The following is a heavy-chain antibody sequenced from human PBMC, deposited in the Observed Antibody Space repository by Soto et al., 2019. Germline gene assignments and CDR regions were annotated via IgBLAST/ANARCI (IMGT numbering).Heavy chain of an antibody. Sequence: QITLRESGPTLVQPTQTLTLTCTLSGVSLTTRGVGVGWIRQPPGKALEWLALIYWDDDKRFSPSLKSRLAITRDPSKNQVVMTMTDMAPVDTAIYYCARRPTTVVVGAPFDLWGQGSQVTVSS. J-gene: IGHJ4*02. D-gene: IGHD2-15*01. CDR1: GVSLTTRGVG. CDR2: IYWDDDK. CDR3: ARRPTTVVVGAPFDL. V-gene: IGHV2-5*02.